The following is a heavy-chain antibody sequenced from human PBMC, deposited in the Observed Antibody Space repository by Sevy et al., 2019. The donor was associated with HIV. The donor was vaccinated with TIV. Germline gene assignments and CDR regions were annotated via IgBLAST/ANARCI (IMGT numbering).Heavy chain of an antibody. CDR2: INWNGGST. CDR1: GFTCDDYG. V-gene: IGHV3-20*01. Sequence: GGSLRLSCAASGFTCDDYGMSWVRQAPGKGLEWVSGINWNGGSTGYADSVKGRFTIYRDNAKNSLYLQMNSLRAGDTALYHCASDCSGGSCYSVLDRFLSPDYGMDVWGQGTTVTVSS. D-gene: IGHD2-15*01. J-gene: IGHJ6*02. CDR3: ASDCSGGSCYSVLDRFLSPDYGMDV.